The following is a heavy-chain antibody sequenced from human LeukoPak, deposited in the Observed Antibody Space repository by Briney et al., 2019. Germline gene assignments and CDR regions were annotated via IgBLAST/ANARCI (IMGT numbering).Heavy chain of an antibody. V-gene: IGHV1-58*01. CDR3: AKGGGSYSSGWYYDY. Sequence: GTSVKVSCKASGFSFTSSAVQWVRQARGQRLEWIGWIVVGSGNRNYAQKFRERVTITRDMSTSTAYMELNSLRSEDTAVYYCAKGGGSYSSGWYYDYWGQGTLVTVSS. J-gene: IGHJ4*02. CDR2: IVVGSGNR. D-gene: IGHD6-19*01. CDR1: GFSFTSSA.